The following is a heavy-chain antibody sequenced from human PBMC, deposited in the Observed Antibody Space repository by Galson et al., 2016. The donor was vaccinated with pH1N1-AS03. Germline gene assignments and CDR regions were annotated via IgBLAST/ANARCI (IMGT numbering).Heavy chain of an antibody. CDR3: ARDPRGPCSSATCATTYYFGMDV. V-gene: IGHV1-2*04. J-gene: IGHJ6*02. Sequence: SVKVSCKASGYIFTGFYVHWVRQAPGPGLEWMGWINPNNGVTNYAQKFQAWVTMTGDTSISTAYMELYGLQSDDTAVYYCARDPRGPCSSATCATTYYFGMDVWGQGTTVIVSS. D-gene: IGHD1-26*01. CDR1: GYIFTGFY. CDR2: INPNNGVT.